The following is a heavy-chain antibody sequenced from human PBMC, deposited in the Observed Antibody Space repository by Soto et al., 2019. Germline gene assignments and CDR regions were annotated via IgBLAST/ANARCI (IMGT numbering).Heavy chain of an antibody. Sequence: QVQLVESGGGLVEPGGSLRLSCAASGFTFSDYYMSWIRQAPGKGLEWVSYISSSGSTIYYADSVKGRFTISRENDKNSLYLQMNSLRAEDTAVYYCARVGRHYYGSSGYYAPAGYYVDYWGQGTLVTVSS. CDR3: ARVGRHYYGSSGYYAPAGYYVDY. J-gene: IGHJ4*02. D-gene: IGHD3-22*01. CDR2: ISSSGSTI. CDR1: GFTFSDYY. V-gene: IGHV3-11*01.